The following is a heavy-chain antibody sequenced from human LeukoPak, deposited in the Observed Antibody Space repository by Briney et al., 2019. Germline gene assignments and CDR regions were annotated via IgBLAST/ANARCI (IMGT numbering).Heavy chain of an antibody. Sequence: ASVKVSCKASGYTFTSYYIHWVRQAPGQGLEWMGIINPRGGRTSYAQNFQGRVAVTRDTSTSTIYMELSSLTSEDTAVYYCAGTAGYSYGRIDYWGQGTLVTVSS. CDR2: INPRGGRT. D-gene: IGHD5-18*01. V-gene: IGHV1-46*01. J-gene: IGHJ4*02. CDR1: GYTFTSYY. CDR3: AGTAGYSYGRIDY.